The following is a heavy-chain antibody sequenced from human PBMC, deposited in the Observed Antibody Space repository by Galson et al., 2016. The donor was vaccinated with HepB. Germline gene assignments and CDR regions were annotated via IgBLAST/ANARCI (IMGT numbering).Heavy chain of an antibody. CDR2: IYYSRTT. D-gene: IGHD1-1*01. J-gene: IGHJ3*01. CDR1: GGSISSGGYY. Sequence: TLSLTCDVSGGSISSGGYYWSWIRQLPGNGLEWIGYIYYSRTTYYNPSLRSRLSISADTSKNQFSLELSSVTAADTAVYFCARLTSTGTFDAFDVWGKGTMVTVSS. CDR3: ARLTSTGTFDAFDV. V-gene: IGHV4-31*11.